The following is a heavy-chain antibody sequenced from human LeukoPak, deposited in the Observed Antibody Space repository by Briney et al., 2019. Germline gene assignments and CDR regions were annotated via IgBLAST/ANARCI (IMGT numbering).Heavy chain of an antibody. J-gene: IGHJ4*02. Sequence: GASVKVSCKPSGYIYSGYFVHWVRQAPGQGREWMGRINACSGDTEFAQKFQGRVTMTRDTFVSTAYMELSRLTSDDTAMYYCARDLSSSPNWELDHWGQGALVTVAP. CDR2: INACSGDT. V-gene: IGHV1-2*06. CDR1: GYIYSGYF. D-gene: IGHD1-7*01. CDR3: ARDLSSSPNWELDH.